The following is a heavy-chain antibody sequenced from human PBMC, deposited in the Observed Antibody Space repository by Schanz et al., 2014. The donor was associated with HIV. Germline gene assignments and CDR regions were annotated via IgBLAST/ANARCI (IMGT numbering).Heavy chain of an antibody. CDR1: GFTFSSYG. V-gene: IGHV3-30*18. CDR3: ANSGYCTSGICYTRGTGVDV. CDR2: ISYDGSNK. J-gene: IGHJ6*02. Sequence: QVRLVQSGGGVVQPGRSLRLSCAASGFTFSSYGMHWVRQAPGKGLEWVAVISYDGSNKYYADSVKGRFTISRDNSKNTLYLQMNSLRAEDTAVYYCANSGYCTSGICYTRGTGVDVWGQGTTVTVSS. D-gene: IGHD2-8*01.